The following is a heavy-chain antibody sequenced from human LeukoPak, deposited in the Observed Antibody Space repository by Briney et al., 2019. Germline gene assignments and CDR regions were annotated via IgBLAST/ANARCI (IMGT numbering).Heavy chain of an antibody. CDR3: ARTDYSDYVFAFDI. V-gene: IGHV4-30-2*01. J-gene: IGHJ3*02. D-gene: IGHD4-11*01. Sequence: SQTLSLTCAVSGGSISSGGYSWSWIRQPPGKGLEWIGYIYHSGSTYYNPSLKSRVTISVDRSKNQFSLKLSSVTAADTAVYYCARTDYSDYVFAFDIWGQGTMVTVSS. CDR2: IYHSGST. CDR1: GGSISSGGYS.